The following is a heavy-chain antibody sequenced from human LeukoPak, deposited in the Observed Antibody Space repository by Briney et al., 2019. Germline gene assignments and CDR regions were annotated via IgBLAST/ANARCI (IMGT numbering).Heavy chain of an antibody. CDR3: AKDLYDNDWYNYFDP. Sequence: PGGSLRLSCAASGLTLSTCGMHWVRQAPGKGLEWVAMISHDGNSKQYADFAKGRFTISRDNSKNTLYLEMNSLRTEDTAVYHCAKDLYDNDWYNYFDPWGQGALVTVSS. J-gene: IGHJ5*02. CDR2: ISHDGNSK. V-gene: IGHV3-30*18. D-gene: IGHD5-24*01. CDR1: GLTLSTCG.